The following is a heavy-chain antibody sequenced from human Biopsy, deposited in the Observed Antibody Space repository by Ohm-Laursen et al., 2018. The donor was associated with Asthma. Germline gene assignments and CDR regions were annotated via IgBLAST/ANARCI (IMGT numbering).Heavy chain of an antibody. CDR2: IKQDGSEK. CDR1: GFTFGDYW. D-gene: IGHD3-10*01. J-gene: IGHJ5*02. CDR3: ARDRPITMVRGVIITFGP. V-gene: IGHV3-7*05. Sequence: SLRLSCSASGFTFGDYWMSWVRQAPGKGLEWVANIKQDGSEKYYVDSVKGRFTISRDNAKNSLYLQMNSLRAEDTAVYYCARDRPITMVRGVIITFGPWGQGTLVTVSS.